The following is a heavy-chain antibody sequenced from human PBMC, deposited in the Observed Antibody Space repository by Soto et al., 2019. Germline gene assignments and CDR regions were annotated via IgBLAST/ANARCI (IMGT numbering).Heavy chain of an antibody. Sequence: GGSLRLSCAASGFTFSSDAMHWVRQAPGKGLEWEAVISYDGSNKYYADSVKGRFTISRDNSKNTLYLQMNSLRAEDTAVYYCARAVRSDYYDSSGYYYYWFDPWGQGTLVTVSS. CDR1: GFTFSSDA. J-gene: IGHJ5*02. CDR3: ARAVRSDYYDSSGYYYYWFDP. CDR2: ISYDGSNK. D-gene: IGHD3-22*01. V-gene: IGHV3-30-3*01.